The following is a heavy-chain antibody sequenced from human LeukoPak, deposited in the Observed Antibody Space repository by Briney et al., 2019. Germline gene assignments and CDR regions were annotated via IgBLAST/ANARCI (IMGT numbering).Heavy chain of an antibody. CDR3: ATDGQPHAPYSSTVYGMDV. J-gene: IGHJ6*02. CDR1: GYTLTELS. D-gene: IGHD6-13*01. CDR2: FYPEDGET. V-gene: IGHV1-24*01. Sequence: ASVTVSCKVSGYTLTELSMHWVRQAPGKGLEWMGGFYPEDGETIYAQKFQGRVTMTEDTSTDTAYMELSSLRSEDTAVYYCATDGQPHAPYSSTVYGMDVWGQGTTVTVSS.